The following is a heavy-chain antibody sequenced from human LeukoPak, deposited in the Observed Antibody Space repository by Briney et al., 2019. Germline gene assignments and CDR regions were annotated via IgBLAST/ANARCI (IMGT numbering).Heavy chain of an antibody. CDR1: VFTFSSYS. CDR3: ARVPHYHNGMDV. CDR2: ISSSSSTI. J-gene: IGHJ6*02. Sequence: GGSLRPSCAASVFTFSSYSMNWVRQAPGKGLEWVSYISSSSSTIYYADSVKGRFTISRDIAKNSLYLQMNSLRAEDTAVYYCARVPHYHNGMDVWGQGTTVTVSS. V-gene: IGHV3-48*01.